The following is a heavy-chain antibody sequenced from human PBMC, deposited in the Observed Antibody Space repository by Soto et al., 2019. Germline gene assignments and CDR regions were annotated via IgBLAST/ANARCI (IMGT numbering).Heavy chain of an antibody. Sequence: PGESLKISCAASGFTFSNAWMNWVRQAPGKGLEWVGRIKSKTDGGTTDYAAPVKGRFTISRDDSKNTLYLQMNSLKTEDTAVYYCTTDRPEIQLTANDAFDIWGQGTMVTVSS. CDR1: GFTFSNAW. J-gene: IGHJ3*02. CDR2: IKSKTDGGTT. CDR3: TTDRPEIQLTANDAFDI. D-gene: IGHD5-18*01. V-gene: IGHV3-15*07.